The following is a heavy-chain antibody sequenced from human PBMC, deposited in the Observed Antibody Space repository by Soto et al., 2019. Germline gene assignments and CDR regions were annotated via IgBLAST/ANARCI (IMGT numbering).Heavy chain of an antibody. J-gene: IGHJ4*02. CDR1: GGSFSGYY. CDR3: ARRTVGRGSDSDY. V-gene: IGHV4-34*01. CDR2: INHSGST. D-gene: IGHD5-12*01. Sequence: SETLSLTCAVYGGSFSGYYWSWIRQPPGKGLEWIGEINHSGSTNYNPSLKSRVTISVDTSKNQFSLKLSSVTAADTAVYYGARRTVGRGSDSDYWGQGTLVTVSS.